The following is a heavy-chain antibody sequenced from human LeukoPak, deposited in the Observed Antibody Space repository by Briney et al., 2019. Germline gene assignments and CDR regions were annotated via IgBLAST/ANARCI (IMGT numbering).Heavy chain of an antibody. V-gene: IGHV4-59*08. CDR3: ARAGYYDSSGYFPLWFYFDY. Sequence: PSETLSLTCTVSGDSISGYYWSWIRQPPGEGLQWIGFVYYSGSANYNPSLKSRVTISVDMSKNHFSLRLSSVTATDTAVYYCARAGYYDSSGYFPLWFYFDYWGQGTLVTVSS. J-gene: IGHJ4*02. CDR2: VYYSGSA. D-gene: IGHD3-22*01. CDR1: GDSISGYY.